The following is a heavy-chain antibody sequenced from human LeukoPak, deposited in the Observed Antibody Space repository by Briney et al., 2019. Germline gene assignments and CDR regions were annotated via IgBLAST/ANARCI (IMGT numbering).Heavy chain of an antibody. CDR2: INHSGST. D-gene: IGHD4-17*01. V-gene: IGHV4-34*01. CDR1: GGSFSGCY. CDR3: ARPTVYKARWGMDV. Sequence: PSETLSLTCAVYGGSFSGCYWSWIRQPPGKGLEWIGEINHSGSTNYNPSLKSRVTISVDTSKNQFSLKLSSVTAADTAVYYCARPTVYKARWGMDVWGQGTTVTVSS. J-gene: IGHJ6*02.